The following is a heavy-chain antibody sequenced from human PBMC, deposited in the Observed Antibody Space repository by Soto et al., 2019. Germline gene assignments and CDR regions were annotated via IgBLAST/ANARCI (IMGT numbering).Heavy chain of an antibody. CDR1: GYSFTSYW. Sequence: PGESPKISCKGSGYSFTSYWIGWVRQMPGKGLEWLGIIYPGDSDTRYSPSFQGHVTISADKSFTTAYLQWSSLKASDTAMYYCAQSPRLTEAFDIWGQGTMVTVSS. CDR3: AQSPRLTEAFDI. J-gene: IGHJ3*02. V-gene: IGHV5-51*01. CDR2: IYPGDSDT.